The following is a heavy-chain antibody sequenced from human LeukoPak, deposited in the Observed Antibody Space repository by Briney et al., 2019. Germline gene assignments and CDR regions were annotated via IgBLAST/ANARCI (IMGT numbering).Heavy chain of an antibody. CDR3: ARKRRYFDWLLLDY. Sequence: AASVKVSCKASGGTFSSYAISWVRQAPGQGLEWMGGIIPIFGTANYAQKFQGRVTITADKSTSTAYMELSSLRSEDTAVYYCARKRRYFDWLLLDYWGQGTLVTVSS. V-gene: IGHV1-69*06. CDR1: GGTFSSYA. CDR2: IIPIFGTA. J-gene: IGHJ4*02. D-gene: IGHD3-9*01.